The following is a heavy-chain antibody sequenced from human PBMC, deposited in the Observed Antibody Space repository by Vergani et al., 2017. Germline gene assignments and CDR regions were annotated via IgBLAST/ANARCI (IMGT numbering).Heavy chain of an antibody. J-gene: IGHJ4*02. CDR3: AKQYFVSGNYLFDY. D-gene: IGHD3-10*01. CDR2: VFHSGSA. V-gene: IGHV4-38-2*01. CDR1: GYSITWGSY. Sequence: QVHLQESGPGLVKPSETLSLTCAVSGYSITWGSYWSWIRQPPGEGLEWIGSVFHSGSAHYNPSLESRVTISVDTSKNQFSLKLISVTAADTAIYYCAKQYFVSGNYLFDYWGQGTLVTVSS.